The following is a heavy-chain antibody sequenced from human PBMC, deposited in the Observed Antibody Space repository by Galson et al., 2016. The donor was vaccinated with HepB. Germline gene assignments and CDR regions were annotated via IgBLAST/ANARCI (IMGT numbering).Heavy chain of an antibody. Sequence: SLRLSCAASGFTFSSYWMHWVRQAPGKGLVWVSRINSDGSSTSYADSVKGRFTISRDNAKNTLYLQMNSLRAEDTAVYYCERPDYGDTPFDYWGQGTLVTVSS. J-gene: IGHJ4*02. V-gene: IGHV3-74*01. CDR1: GFTFSSYW. CDR3: ERPDYGDTPFDY. D-gene: IGHD4-17*01. CDR2: INSDGSST.